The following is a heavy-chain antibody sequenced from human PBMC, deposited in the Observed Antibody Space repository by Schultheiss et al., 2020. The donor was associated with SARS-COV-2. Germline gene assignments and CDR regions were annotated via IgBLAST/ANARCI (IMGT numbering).Heavy chain of an antibody. CDR2: INPNSGGT. Sequence: ASVKVSCKASGYTFTGYYMHWVRQAPGQGLEWMGWINPNSGGTNYAQKLQGRVTMTTDTSTSTAYMELRSLRSDDTAVYYCARDVYSGSYPGVGVGAYWGQGTLVTVSS. V-gene: IGHV1-2*02. J-gene: IGHJ4*02. CDR3: ARDVYSGSYPGVGVGAY. D-gene: IGHD1-26*01. CDR1: GYTFTGYY.